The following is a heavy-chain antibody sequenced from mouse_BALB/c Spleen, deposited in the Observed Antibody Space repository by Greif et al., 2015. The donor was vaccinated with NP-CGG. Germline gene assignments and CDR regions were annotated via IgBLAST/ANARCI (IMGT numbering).Heavy chain of an antibody. V-gene: IGHV1-9*01. CDR3: AERGVYYYGSFDY. D-gene: IGHD1-1*01. J-gene: IGHJ2*01. CDR2: ILPGSGST. CDR1: GYTFSSYW. Sequence: QVQLKQSGAELMKPGASVKISCKATGYTFSSYWIEWVKQRPGHGLEWIGEILPGSGSTNYNEKFKGKATFTADTSSNTAYMQLSSLTSEDSAVYYCAERGVYYYGSFDYWGQSTTLTVSS.